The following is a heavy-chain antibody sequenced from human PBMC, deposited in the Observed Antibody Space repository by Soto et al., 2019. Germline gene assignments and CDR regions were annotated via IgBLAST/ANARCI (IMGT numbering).Heavy chain of an antibody. CDR2: INAGNGNT. CDR3: ARGVDIVVVVAAPFDP. D-gene: IGHD2-15*01. J-gene: IGHJ5*02. CDR1: GYTFTSYA. Sequence: QVPLVQSGAEVKKPGASVKVSCKASGYTFTSYAMHWVRQAPGQRLEWMGWINAGNGNTKYSQKFQGRVTITRDTSASTAYMELSSLRSEDTAVYYCARGVDIVVVVAAPFDPWGQGTLVTVSS. V-gene: IGHV1-3*01.